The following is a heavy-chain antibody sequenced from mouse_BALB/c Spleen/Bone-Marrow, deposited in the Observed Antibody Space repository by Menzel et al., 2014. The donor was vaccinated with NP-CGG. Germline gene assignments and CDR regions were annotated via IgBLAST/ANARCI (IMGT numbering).Heavy chain of an antibody. D-gene: IGHD1-1*01. Sequence: EVQLQQSGPSLVKPSQTLSLTCSVTGDSITSGYWNWIRIFPGNKLEYMGYISYSGSTYYNPSLKSRISVTRDTSKNQYYLQLNSVTTEDTATYYCARGGGSSYNYAMDYWGQGTSVTVSS. CDR3: ARGGGSSYNYAMDY. J-gene: IGHJ4*01. CDR2: ISYSGST. CDR1: GDSITSGY. V-gene: IGHV3-8*02.